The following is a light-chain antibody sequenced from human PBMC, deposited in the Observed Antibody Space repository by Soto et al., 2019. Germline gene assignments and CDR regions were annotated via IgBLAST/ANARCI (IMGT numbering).Light chain of an antibody. CDR3: SSFTTSRLYV. CDR1: GNDIGAYDY. CDR2: GVR. V-gene: IGLV2-14*01. Sequence: PTPVSGSPGQSIAIPCTGNGNDIGAYDYVSWYQQHPGKAPRLLIHGVRNRPPGISSRFSGFKSGLTASLTISGLQAEDEADYYCSSFTTSRLYVFGPGTKVTVL. J-gene: IGLJ1*01.